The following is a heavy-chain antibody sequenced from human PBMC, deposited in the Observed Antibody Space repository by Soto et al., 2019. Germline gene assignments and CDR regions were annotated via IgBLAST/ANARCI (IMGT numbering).Heavy chain of an antibody. Sequence: GGSLRLSCAASGFTFDDYAMHWVRQAPGKGLEWVSGISWNRNNIAYADSVKGRFTISRDNARKSLYLQMNSLRAEDTALYYCAKDIFSSIVGPGPSWGQGTLVTVSS. CDR2: ISWNRNNI. D-gene: IGHD1-26*01. CDR1: GFTFDDYA. CDR3: AKDIFSSIVGPGPS. J-gene: IGHJ5*02. V-gene: IGHV3-9*01.